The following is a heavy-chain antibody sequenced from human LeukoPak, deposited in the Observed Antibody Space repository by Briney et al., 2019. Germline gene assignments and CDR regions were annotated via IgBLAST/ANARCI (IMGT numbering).Heavy chain of an antibody. J-gene: IGHJ5*02. Sequence: SETLSLTCAVYGGSFSGYYWSWIRQPPGKGLEWIGEINHSGSTNYNPSLKSRVTISIDTSKNQFSLKLSSVTAADTAVYCCARGRGSSGYDFWSGYDRGYNWFDPWGQGTLVTVSS. V-gene: IGHV4-34*01. CDR3: ARGRGSSGYDFWSGYDRGYNWFDP. D-gene: IGHD3-3*01. CDR2: INHSGST. CDR1: GGSFSGYY.